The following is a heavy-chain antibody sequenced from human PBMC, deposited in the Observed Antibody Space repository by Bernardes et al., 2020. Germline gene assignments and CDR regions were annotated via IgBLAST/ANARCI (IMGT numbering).Heavy chain of an antibody. CDR3: ARGRTWIQLWSGNWFDP. CDR1: GGSISSSNW. D-gene: IGHD5-18*01. Sequence: SETLSLTCAVSGGSISSSNWWSWVRQPPGKGLEWIGEIYHSGSTNYNPSLKSRVTISVDKSKNQFSLKLSSVTAADTAVYYCARGRTWIQLWSGNWFDPWGQGTLVTVSS. J-gene: IGHJ5*02. CDR2: IYHSGST. V-gene: IGHV4-4*02.